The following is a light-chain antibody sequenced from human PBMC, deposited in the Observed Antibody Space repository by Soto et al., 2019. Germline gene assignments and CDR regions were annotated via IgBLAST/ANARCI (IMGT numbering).Light chain of an antibody. J-gene: IGKJ2*01. CDR3: QQYGRSPPYT. CDR1: QSVSSNY. CDR2: GAS. V-gene: IGKV3-20*01. Sequence: EIVLTQSPGTLSLSPGERATLSCRASQSVSSNYLAWYQQKFGQAPRLLIFGASTRAAGIPDRFSGSGSGTDFTLTINRLEPEDFAVYYCQQYGRSPPYTFGQGTKVEIK.